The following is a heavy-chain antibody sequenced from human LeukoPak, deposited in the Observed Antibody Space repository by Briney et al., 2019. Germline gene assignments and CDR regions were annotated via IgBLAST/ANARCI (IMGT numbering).Heavy chain of an antibody. D-gene: IGHD2-2*01. Sequence: SETLSLTCAVSGYSISSGYYWGWIRQPPGKGLEWIGSIYHIGSTYYNPSLKSRGTILVDTSKNQFSLKLSFVTAADTAVYYCARRWGYCSSTSCYAFDYWGQGTLVTVS. J-gene: IGHJ4*02. V-gene: IGHV4-38-2*01. CDR1: GYSISSGYY. CDR2: IYHIGST. CDR3: ARRWGYCSSTSCYAFDY.